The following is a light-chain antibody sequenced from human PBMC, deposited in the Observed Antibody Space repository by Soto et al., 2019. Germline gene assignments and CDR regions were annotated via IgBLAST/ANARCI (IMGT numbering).Light chain of an antibody. J-gene: IGKJ5*01. CDR3: HQYNTYPPGT. CDR2: DAY. V-gene: IGKV1-5*01. Sequence: SSLFAYEKETVTITCRASQSISALLAWYHQKPGKAPKLLIYDAYSLESGVPSRFSGSGSGTEFTLTISSLQPDDFATYYCHQYNTYPPGTFG. CDR1: QSISAL.